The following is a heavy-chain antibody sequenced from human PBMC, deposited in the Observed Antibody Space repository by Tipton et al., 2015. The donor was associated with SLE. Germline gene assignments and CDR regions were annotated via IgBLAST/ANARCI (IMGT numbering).Heavy chain of an antibody. CDR3: ARLRGGSSSSDFDY. Sequence: TLSLTCTVSGGSISSSSYYWGWIRQPPGKGLEWIGSIYYSGSTYYNPSLKSRVTISVDTSKNQFSLKLSSVTAADTAVYYCARLRGGSSSSDFDYWGQGTLVTVSS. J-gene: IGHJ4*02. V-gene: IGHV4-39*01. CDR2: IYYSGST. D-gene: IGHD6-6*01. CDR1: GGSISSSSYY.